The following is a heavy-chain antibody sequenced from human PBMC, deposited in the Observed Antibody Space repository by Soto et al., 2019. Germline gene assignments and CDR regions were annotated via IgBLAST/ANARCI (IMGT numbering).Heavy chain of an antibody. D-gene: IGHD2-15*01. CDR1: GFTFSDYA. J-gene: IGHJ4*02. V-gene: IGHV3-23*01. Sequence: PGGSLRLSCVASGFTFSDYAMRWVRQAPGKGLEWVAASGSGGSIYYADSVKGRFTISRDNSRNTVYLRMNSLRAEDTAVYYCGKGHRSGGYVFDYLGQGTLVTVSS. CDR3: GKGHRSGGYVFDY. CDR2: SGSGGSI.